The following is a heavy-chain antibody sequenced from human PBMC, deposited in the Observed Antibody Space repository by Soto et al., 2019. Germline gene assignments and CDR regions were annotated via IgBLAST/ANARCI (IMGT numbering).Heavy chain of an antibody. D-gene: IGHD2-15*01. J-gene: IGHJ4*02. V-gene: IGHV3-33*01. CDR2: IWYDGSNK. CDR3: ARDGSSGGSGYSVGY. CDR1: GFTFSSYG. Sequence: QVQLVESGGGVVQPGRSLRLSCAASGFTFSSYGMHWVRQAPGKGLEWVAVIWYDGSNKYYADSVKCRFTISRDNSKNTPYLQMNSLRAEDTAVYYCARDGSSGGSGYSVGYWGQGTLVTVSS.